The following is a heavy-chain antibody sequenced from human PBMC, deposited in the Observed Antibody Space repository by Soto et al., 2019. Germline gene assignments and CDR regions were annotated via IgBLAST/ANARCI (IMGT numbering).Heavy chain of an antibody. CDR2: IYHSGST. CDR3: ARGPPFGY. D-gene: IGHD3-10*01. V-gene: IGHV4-30-2*01. J-gene: IGHJ4*02. Sequence: QLQLQESGSGLVKPSQTLSLTCAVSGGSISSGGYSWSWIRQPPGKGLEWIGYIYHSGSTYYNPSLTSRVSIAVDRSKKQFSPKLSSVTAADTPVYYCARGPPFGYWGQGTLVTVSS. CDR1: GGSISSGGYS.